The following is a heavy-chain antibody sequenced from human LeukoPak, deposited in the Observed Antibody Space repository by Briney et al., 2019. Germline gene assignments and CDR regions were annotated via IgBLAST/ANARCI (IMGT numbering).Heavy chain of an antibody. CDR2: IDPSDSYT. V-gene: IGHV5-10-1*01. CDR1: GYRFTSYW. CDR3: ARHLRSSDPCDY. Sequence: GESLKISCKGSGYRFTSYWISWVRQMPGKGLEWMGRIDPSDSYTNYSPSFQGHVTISADKSISTAYLQWSSLKASDTAMYYCARHLRSSDPCDYWGQGTLVTVSS. D-gene: IGHD6-6*01. J-gene: IGHJ4*02.